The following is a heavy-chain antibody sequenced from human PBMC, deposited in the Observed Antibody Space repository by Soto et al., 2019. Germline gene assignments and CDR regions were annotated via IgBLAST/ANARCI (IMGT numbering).Heavy chain of an antibody. V-gene: IGHV1-3*01. D-gene: IGHD1-26*01. J-gene: IGHJ4*02. CDR3: AKVSIVGATTPLFDY. CDR2: INAGNGNT. Sequence: ASVKVSCKASGYTFTSYAMHWVRQAPGQRLEWMGWINAGNGNTKYSQKFQGRVTITRDTSASTAYMELSSLRSEDTAVYYCAKVSIVGATTPLFDYWGQGTLVTVS. CDR1: GYTFTSYA.